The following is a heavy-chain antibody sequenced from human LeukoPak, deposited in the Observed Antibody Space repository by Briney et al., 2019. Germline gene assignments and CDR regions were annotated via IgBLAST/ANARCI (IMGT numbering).Heavy chain of an antibody. CDR1: GGSFSGYY. Sequence: SETLSLTCAVYGGSFSGYYWSWIRQPPGKGLEWIGEINHSGSTNYNPSLKSRVTISVDTSKNQFSLKQSSVTAADTAVYYCARFATVSPTRALTDNYYYYYGMDVWGQGTTVTVSS. D-gene: IGHD4-11*01. CDR3: ARFATVSPTRALTDNYYYYYGMDV. J-gene: IGHJ6*02. CDR2: INHSGST. V-gene: IGHV4-34*01.